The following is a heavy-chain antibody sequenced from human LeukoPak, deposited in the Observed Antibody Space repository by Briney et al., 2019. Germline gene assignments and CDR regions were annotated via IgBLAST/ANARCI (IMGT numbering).Heavy chain of an antibody. D-gene: IGHD2-2*01. J-gene: IGHJ4*02. V-gene: IGHV1-8*01. CDR1: GYTFTNFD. Sequence: ASVTVSFTGSGYTFTNFDINWVRQAPGQGLEWMGWMNPVSGNAGSAQKFQGRVTLTRDMSISTAYMELSSLRSDDTAFYYCARAPMGTAALYWGQGTLVTVAS. CDR2: MNPVSGNA. CDR3: ARAPMGTAALY.